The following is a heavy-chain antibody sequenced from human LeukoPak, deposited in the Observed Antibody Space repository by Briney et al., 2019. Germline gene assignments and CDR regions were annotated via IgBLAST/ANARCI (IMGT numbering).Heavy chain of an antibody. D-gene: IGHD3-10*01. CDR3: ARDFHVVRGVIEH. CDR1: GFTFSSYW. Sequence: GGSLRLSCAASGFTFSSYWMSWVRQAPGKGLEWVANIKQDGSEKYYVDSVKGRFTISRGNAKNSLYLQMNSLRAEDTAVYYCARDFHVVRGVIEHWGQGTLVTVSS. CDR2: IKQDGSEK. J-gene: IGHJ1*01. V-gene: IGHV3-7*01.